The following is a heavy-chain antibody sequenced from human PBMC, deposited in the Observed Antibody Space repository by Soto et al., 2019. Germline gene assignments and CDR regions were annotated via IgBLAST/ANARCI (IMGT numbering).Heavy chain of an antibody. CDR1: GFTFSSYA. D-gene: IGHD4-17*01. Sequence: RGSLRLSCAASGFTFSSYAMSWVRQAPGKGLEWVSAISGSGGSTYYADSVKGRFTISRDNSKNTLYLQMNSLRAEDTAVYYCANDHGDYAFVEAFDIWGQGTMVTVSS. CDR2: ISGSGGST. V-gene: IGHV3-23*01. J-gene: IGHJ3*02. CDR3: ANDHGDYAFVEAFDI.